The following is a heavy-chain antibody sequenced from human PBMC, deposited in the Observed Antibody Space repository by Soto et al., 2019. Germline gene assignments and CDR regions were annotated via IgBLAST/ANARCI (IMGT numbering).Heavy chain of an antibody. D-gene: IGHD1-26*01. CDR1: GGSISSYY. CDR2: IYYSGST. V-gene: IGHV4-59*01. Sequence: LSLTCTVSGGSISSYYWSWIRQPPGKGLEWNGYIYYSGSTNYNPSLKSRVIISVDTSKNQFSLKLSSVTAADTAVYYWAGVGWELLSWFDPWGQGTLGTVAS. CDR3: AGVGWELLSWFDP. J-gene: IGHJ5*02.